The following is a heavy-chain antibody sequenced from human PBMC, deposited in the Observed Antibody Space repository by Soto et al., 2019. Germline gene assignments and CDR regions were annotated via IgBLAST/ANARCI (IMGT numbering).Heavy chain of an antibody. CDR2: ISYSGST. CDR1: SGSISRYY. V-gene: IGHV4-59*08. D-gene: IGHD1-1*01. J-gene: IGHJ3*02. Sequence: QVQLQESGPGLVKPSETLSLTCTVSSGSISRYYWTWIRQPPGKGLELIGYISYSGSTNYNPSLKSRVTISADTSKNQFSLKLSSVTAADTAVYYCASRVRIDAFDIWGQGTMVTVSS. CDR3: ASRVRIDAFDI.